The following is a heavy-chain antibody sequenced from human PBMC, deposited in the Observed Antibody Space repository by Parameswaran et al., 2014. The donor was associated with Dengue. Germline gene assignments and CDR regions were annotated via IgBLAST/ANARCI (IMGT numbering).Heavy chain of an antibody. CDR3: AKRKAPNWEDWYFDL. CDR2: ISGSGGST. J-gene: IGHJ2*01. V-gene: IGHV3-23*01. CDR1: SNA. Sequence: SNARWIRQPPGKGLEWVSAISGSGGSTYYADSVKGRFTISRDNSKNTLYLQMNSLRAEDTAVYYCAKRKAPNWEDWYFDLWGRGTLVTVSS. D-gene: IGHD7-27*01.